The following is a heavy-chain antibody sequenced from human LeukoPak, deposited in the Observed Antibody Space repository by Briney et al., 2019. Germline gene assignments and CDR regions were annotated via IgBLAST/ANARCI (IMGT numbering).Heavy chain of an antibody. V-gene: IGHV4-38-2*01. CDR2: NYHTWST. Sequence: AETLSLTCDVSGYTISSGYYWGWIRQPPGTGLELIGTNYHTWSTYYNPSLKSRVPISVDTSQNHVSLRLNPVTAEDTAMYYCARAGWILTSGLDYWGQGTLVTVSS. CDR1: GYTISSGYY. D-gene: IGHD3-10*01. CDR3: ARAGWILTSGLDY. J-gene: IGHJ4*02.